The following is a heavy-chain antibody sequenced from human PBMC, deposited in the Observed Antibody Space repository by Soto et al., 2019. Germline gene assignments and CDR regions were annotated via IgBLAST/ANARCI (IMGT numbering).Heavy chain of an antibody. V-gene: IGHV3-15*01. J-gene: IGHJ4*02. CDR2: IKTKTAGVTI. Sequence: PGGSLRLSCAASGFTFSNAWMSCVRQAPGKGLEWIGRIKTKTAGVTIDYAAPVKGRFTISRDDSKNTVYLQMNSLKTEDTAVYYCTTLMVGPMAVSPHWGQGTPVTVS. CDR3: TTLMVGPMAVSPH. D-gene: IGHD1-26*01. CDR1: GFTFSNAW.